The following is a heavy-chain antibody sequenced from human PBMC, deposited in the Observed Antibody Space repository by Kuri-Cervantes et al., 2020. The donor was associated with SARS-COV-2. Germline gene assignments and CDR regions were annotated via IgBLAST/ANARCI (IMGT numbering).Heavy chain of an antibody. J-gene: IGHJ6*03. D-gene: IGHD3-9*01. V-gene: IGHV1-8*02. CDR1: GYTFTGYY. CDR2: MNPNSGNT. CDR3: ARVWRSSYYDILTGTNRTYYYYMDV. Sequence: ASVKVSCKASGYTFTGYYMHWVRQAPGQGLEWMGWMNPNSGNTGYAQKFQGRVTMTRNTSISTAYMELSSLRSEDTAVYYCARVWRSSYYDILTGTNRTYYYYMDVWGKGTTVTVSS.